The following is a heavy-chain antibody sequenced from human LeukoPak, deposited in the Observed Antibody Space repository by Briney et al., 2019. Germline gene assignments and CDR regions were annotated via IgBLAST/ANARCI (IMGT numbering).Heavy chain of an antibody. CDR1: GGSISSYY. J-gene: IGHJ6*02. Sequence: SETLSLTCTVSGGSISSYYWSWIRQPPGKGLEWIGYIYYSGSTNYNPSLKSRVTISVDTSKNQFSLKLSSVTAADTAVYYCAREGLGEVHYYGMDVWGQGTTVTVSS. CDR2: IYYSGST. V-gene: IGHV4-59*01. CDR3: AREGLGEVHYYGMDV. D-gene: IGHD3-10*01.